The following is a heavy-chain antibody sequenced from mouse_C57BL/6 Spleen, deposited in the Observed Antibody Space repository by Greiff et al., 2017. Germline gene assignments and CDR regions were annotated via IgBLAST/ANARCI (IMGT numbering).Heavy chain of an antibody. CDR2: IDPNSGGT. Sequence: QVQLKQPGAELVKPGASVKLSCKASGYTFTSYWMHWVKQRPGRGLEWIGRIDPNSGGTKYNEKFKSKATLTVDKPSSTAYMQLSSLTSEDSAVYYCARSVDYDGDGYAMDYWGQGTSVTVSS. CDR1: GYTFTSYW. J-gene: IGHJ4*01. V-gene: IGHV1-72*01. D-gene: IGHD2-4*01. CDR3: ARSVDYDGDGYAMDY.